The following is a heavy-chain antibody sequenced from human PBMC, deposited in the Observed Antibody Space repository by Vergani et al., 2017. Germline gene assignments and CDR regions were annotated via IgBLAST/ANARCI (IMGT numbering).Heavy chain of an antibody. CDR1: GDSTRRGVNY. Sequence: QVQLQESGPGLVKPSQTLSLTCSVSGDSTRRGVNYWNGIRQHPGKGLEWIGNLFSTGSTHHNPSLRRRINMSVDTSKNQFSLKLNSVTAADTAMYYCARMGGYDEGDAFRIGYFDSWGPGILVTVSS. CDR3: ARMGGYDEGDAFRIGYFDS. J-gene: IGHJ4*02. V-gene: IGHV4-31*03. D-gene: IGHD3-22*01. CDR2: LFSTGST.